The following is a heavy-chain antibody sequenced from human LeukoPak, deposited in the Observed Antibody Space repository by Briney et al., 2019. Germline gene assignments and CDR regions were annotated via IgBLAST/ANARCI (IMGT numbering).Heavy chain of an antibody. CDR3: ARVLAVPAAFYFYYGLDV. Sequence: GGSLRLSCAASGVTVSSDYMSWVRQALGKGLEWVSVIYSGGRTYYADSVKGRFTISRDNSKNTLYLQMNSLRAEDTAVYFCARVLAVPAAFYFYYGLDVWGQGTTVTVSS. V-gene: IGHV3-66*01. D-gene: IGHD2-2*01. J-gene: IGHJ6*02. CDR1: GVTVSSDY. CDR2: IYSGGRT.